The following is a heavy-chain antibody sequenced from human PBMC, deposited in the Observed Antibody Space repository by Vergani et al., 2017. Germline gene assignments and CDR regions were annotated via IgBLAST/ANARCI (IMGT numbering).Heavy chain of an antibody. CDR3: TRHVPCGDGACLRFDH. D-gene: IGHD2-21*01. CDR2: INPIDSKI. V-gene: IGHV5-51*01. Sequence: EVMLVQSGAEVKKPGESLKISCKYSDSSFISNEIAWVRQMSGKGLQWMGNINPIDSKIAYSPSFQGQAIMSLDKSITTAYLQWRSLKASDTAIYYCTRHVPCGDGACLRFDHWGQGTQVTVSS. CDR1: DSSFISNE. J-gene: IGHJ4*02.